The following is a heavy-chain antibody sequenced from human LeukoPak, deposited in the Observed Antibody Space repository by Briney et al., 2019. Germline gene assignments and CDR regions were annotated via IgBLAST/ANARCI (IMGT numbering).Heavy chain of an antibody. V-gene: IGHV1-18*01. CDR1: GYTFTSYR. J-gene: IGHJ6*03. CDR2: ISAYNGNT. Sequence: ASVKVSCKASGYTFTSYRISWVRQAPGQGLEWMGWISAYNGNTNYAQKLQGRVTMTTDTSTSTAYMELRSLRSDDTAVYYCARDLGAELLWFGEYRQSSDYYYMDVWGKGTTVTVSS. D-gene: IGHD3-10*01. CDR3: ARDLGAELLWFGEYRQSSDYYYMDV.